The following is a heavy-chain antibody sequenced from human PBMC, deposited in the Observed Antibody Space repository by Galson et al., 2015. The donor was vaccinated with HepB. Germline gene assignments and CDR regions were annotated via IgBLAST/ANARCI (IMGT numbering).Heavy chain of an antibody. CDR2: INSDGSST. J-gene: IGHJ6*04. D-gene: IGHD2-15*01. CDR3: ASLVAYYYFGMDV. V-gene: IGHV3-74*01. Sequence: CAASGFTFSSYAMSWVRQAPGKGLEWVSRINSDGSSTTYADSVKGRFTVSRDNAKNTLYLQMNSLRVEDTAVYYCASLVAYYYFGMDVWGEGTTVTVSS. CDR1: GFTFSSYA.